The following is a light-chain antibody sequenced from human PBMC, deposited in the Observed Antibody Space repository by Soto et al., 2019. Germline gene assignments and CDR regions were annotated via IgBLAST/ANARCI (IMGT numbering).Light chain of an antibody. CDR2: EAS. V-gene: IGKV3D-20*01. Sequence: EAVLTQSPATLSLSSGEAASLAFMASENVRSNYIVWYQQKPGLAPRLLISEASTRATGIPDRFSGSGSGRDFTLTISRVEPEDFAIYYCQQFGSPPITFGQGTRLEIK. CDR3: QQFGSPPIT. CDR1: ENVRSNY. J-gene: IGKJ5*01.